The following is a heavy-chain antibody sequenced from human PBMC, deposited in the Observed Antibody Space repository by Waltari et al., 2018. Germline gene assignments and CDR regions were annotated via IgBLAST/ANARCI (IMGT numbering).Heavy chain of an antibody. Sequence: EVQMLESGGGLVQPGGSLRLSCAASGFTFSSYAVSWVRQAPGKGLEWVSSISISGDNTFYADSVRGRFTISRDNSKSTLYLQMNSLRAEDTAIYYCAKNPLGGSGWYIYFDYWGQGTLVTVSS. J-gene: IGHJ4*01. CDR3: AKNPLGGSGWYIYFDY. CDR2: ISISGDNT. CDR1: GFTFSSYA. V-gene: IGHV3-23*01. D-gene: IGHD6-19*01.